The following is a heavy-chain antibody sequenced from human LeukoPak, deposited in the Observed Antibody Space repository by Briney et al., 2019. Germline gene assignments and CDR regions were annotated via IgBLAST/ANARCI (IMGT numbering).Heavy chain of an antibody. CDR1: GFTFSSYE. Sequence: GGSLRLSCAASGFTFSSYEMNWVRQAPGKGLEWVSYISSSGSTIYYADSVKGRFTISRDNAKNSLYLQMNSLRAEDTAVYYCARYYYDSSGYYFGYYYYYMDVWGKGTAVTISS. CDR3: ARYYYDSSGYYFGYYYYYMDV. CDR2: ISSSGSTI. D-gene: IGHD3-22*01. J-gene: IGHJ6*03. V-gene: IGHV3-48*03.